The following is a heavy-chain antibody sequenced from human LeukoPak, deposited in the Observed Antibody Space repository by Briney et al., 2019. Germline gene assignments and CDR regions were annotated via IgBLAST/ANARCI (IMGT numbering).Heavy chain of an antibody. D-gene: IGHD5-24*01. CDR1: GGTFSSSA. Sequence: SVKVSCKASGGTFSSSAISWVRQAPGQGLEWMGGIIPIFGTANYAQKFQGRVTITADESTSTAYMELSSLRSEDTAVYYCAREWRDGATQLFRHAFDIWGQGTMVTVSS. V-gene: IGHV1-69*01. J-gene: IGHJ3*02. CDR3: AREWRDGATQLFRHAFDI. CDR2: IIPIFGTA.